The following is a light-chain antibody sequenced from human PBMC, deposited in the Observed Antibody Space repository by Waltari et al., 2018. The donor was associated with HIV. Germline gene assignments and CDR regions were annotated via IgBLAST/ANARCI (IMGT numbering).Light chain of an antibody. CDR3: QQCYNSSWT. V-gene: IGKV3-20*01. Sequence: EIVLTQSPGTLSLSPGERATLSCRASESISSTFLGWYQQKPGQAPRLLIYRASNRATGIPDRFSGSGSGTDFTLTISRLEPEDFAVYYCQQCYNSSWTFGQGTKVEIK. CDR1: ESISSTF. CDR2: RAS. J-gene: IGKJ1*01.